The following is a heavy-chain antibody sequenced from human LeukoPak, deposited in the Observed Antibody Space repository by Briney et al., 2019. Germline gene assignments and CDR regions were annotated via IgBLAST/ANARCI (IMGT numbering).Heavy chain of an antibody. Sequence: QPGGSLRLSCAASGFTLSDHNMDWVRQAPGKGLEWVGRIRNKPTSYTTEYAASVKGRFTISRDDSKNALYLQMNSLKTEDTAVYYCARVEVDYYFDYWGQGTLVTVSS. D-gene: IGHD3-9*01. CDR1: GFTLSDHN. V-gene: IGHV3-72*01. CDR3: ARVEVDYYFDY. J-gene: IGHJ4*02. CDR2: IRNKPTSYTT.